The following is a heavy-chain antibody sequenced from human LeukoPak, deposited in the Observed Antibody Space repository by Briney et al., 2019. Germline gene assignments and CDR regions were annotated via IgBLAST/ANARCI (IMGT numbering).Heavy chain of an antibody. D-gene: IGHD3-16*01. Sequence: HTGGSLRLSCAASGFTFSSYAMSWVRQAPGKGLEWVSTISGSGDSTYYADSVKGRFTISRDNSKNTLYLQMSSLRAEDTAVYYCAKVSQGGDSFDIWGQGTMVTVSS. CDR2: ISGSGDST. V-gene: IGHV3-23*01. CDR1: GFTFSSYA. CDR3: AKVSQGGDSFDI. J-gene: IGHJ3*02.